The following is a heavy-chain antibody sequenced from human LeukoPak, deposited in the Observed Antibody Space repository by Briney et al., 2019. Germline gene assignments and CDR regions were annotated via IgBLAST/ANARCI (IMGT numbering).Heavy chain of an antibody. J-gene: IGHJ5*02. CDR3: AKDRYCSSTSCYGGYRFDP. CDR2: IRYDGSNK. Sequence: GGSLRLSCEASGFTFSSYGMHWVRQAPGKGLEWVAFIRYDGSNKYYADSVKGRFTISRDNSKNTLYLQMNSLRAEDTAVYYCAKDRYCSSTSCYGGYRFDPWGQGTLVTVSS. D-gene: IGHD2-2*01. CDR1: GFTFSSYG. V-gene: IGHV3-30*02.